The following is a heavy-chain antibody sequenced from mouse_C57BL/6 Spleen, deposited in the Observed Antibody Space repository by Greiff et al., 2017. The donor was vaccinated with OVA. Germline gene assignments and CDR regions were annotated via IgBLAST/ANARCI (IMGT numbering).Heavy chain of an antibody. Sequence: EVHLVESEGGLVQPGSSMKLSCTASGFTFSDYYMAWVRQVPEKGLEWVANINYDGSSTYYLDSLKSRFIISRDNAKNILYLQMSSLKSEDTATYYCAREGPGSSYAMDYWGQGTSVTVSS. CDR2: INYDGSST. CDR1: GFTFSDYY. J-gene: IGHJ4*01. D-gene: IGHD1-1*01. V-gene: IGHV5-16*01. CDR3: AREGPGSSYAMDY.